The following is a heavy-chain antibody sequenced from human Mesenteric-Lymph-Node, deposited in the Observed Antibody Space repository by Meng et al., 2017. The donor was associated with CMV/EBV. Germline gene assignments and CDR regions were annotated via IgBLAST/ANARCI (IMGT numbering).Heavy chain of an antibody. V-gene: IGHV3-33*06. Sequence: GGPLRLSFAASGFTFSSYGMHWVRQAPGKGLEWVAVIWYDGSNTYSADSVKGRFTISRDNSKNTLYLQMNSLRAEDTAVYYCAKGGAAYCGGDCYRHYFDYWGQGTLVTVSS. CDR1: GFTFSSYG. D-gene: IGHD2-21*01. J-gene: IGHJ4*02. CDR2: IWYDGSNT. CDR3: AKGGAAYCGGDCYRHYFDY.